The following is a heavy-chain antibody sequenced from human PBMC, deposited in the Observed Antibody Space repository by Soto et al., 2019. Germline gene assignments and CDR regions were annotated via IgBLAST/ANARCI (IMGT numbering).Heavy chain of an antibody. Sequence: EVQLVESGGGLVQPGGSLKLSCAASGFTFSGSAMHWVRQASGKGLEWVGRIRSKANSYATAYAASVKGRFTISRDDSKNTAHLQMNSLKTEDTAVYYCTVLLWFGEFPFYGMDVWGQGTTVTVSS. D-gene: IGHD3-10*01. CDR3: TVLLWFGEFPFYGMDV. V-gene: IGHV3-73*01. CDR1: GFTFSGSA. J-gene: IGHJ6*02. CDR2: IRSKANSYAT.